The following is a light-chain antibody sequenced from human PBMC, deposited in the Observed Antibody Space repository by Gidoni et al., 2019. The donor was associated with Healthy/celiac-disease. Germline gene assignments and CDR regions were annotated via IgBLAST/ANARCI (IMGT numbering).Light chain of an antibody. CDR1: SSSVGGYNS. CDR3: SSYTSSSTNVV. V-gene: IGLV2-14*01. J-gene: IGLJ2*01. Sequence: QSALTQPASVSGSPGQSITISCTGTSSSVGGYNSFPWYQQHPGKAPKLMIYDGSNRPAGVSNRFSVSKSGNTASLTISGLQAEDEADYYCSSYTSSSTNVVFGGGTKLTVL. CDR2: DGS.